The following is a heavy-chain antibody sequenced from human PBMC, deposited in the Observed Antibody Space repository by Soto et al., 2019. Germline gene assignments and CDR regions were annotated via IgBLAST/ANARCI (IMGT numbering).Heavy chain of an antibody. CDR2: MNPNSGNT. CDR1: GYTFTSYD. D-gene: IGHD2-21*02. CDR3: ARGIVVVTATLFDY. Sequence: QVQLVQSGAEVKKPGASVKVSCKASGYTFTSYDINWVRQATGQGLEWMGWMNPNSGNTGYAQKFQGRVTMTRNTSISTAYMELSSLRSEDTAMYYCARGIVVVTATLFDYWGQGTLVTVSS. J-gene: IGHJ4*02. V-gene: IGHV1-8*01.